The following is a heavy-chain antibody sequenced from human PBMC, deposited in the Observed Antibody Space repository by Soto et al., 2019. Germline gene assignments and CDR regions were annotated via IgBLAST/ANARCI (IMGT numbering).Heavy chain of an antibody. CDR2: IYYSGST. D-gene: IGHD3-22*01. V-gene: IGHV4-31*03. Sequence: PSETLSLTCTVSGGSISSGGYYWSWIRQHPGKGLEWIGYIYYSGSTYYNPSLKSRVTISVDTSKNQFSLKLSSVTAADTAVYYSARDTSYDSSGYYRAMGAFDIWGQGTKVTASS. J-gene: IGHJ3*02. CDR3: ARDTSYDSSGYYRAMGAFDI. CDR1: GGSISSGGYY.